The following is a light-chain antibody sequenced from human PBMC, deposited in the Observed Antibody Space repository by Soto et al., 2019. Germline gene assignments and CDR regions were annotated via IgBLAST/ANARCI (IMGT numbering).Light chain of an antibody. J-gene: IGLJ2*01. CDR1: SGDIGGYNY. CDR3: SSYTTSNTLL. CDR2: DVT. Sequence: QSALTRPASVSGSPGQSITISCTGTSGDIGGYNYVSWYQQHPGKAPKLMIYDVTDRPSGVSNRFSGSKSGNTASLTISGLRAEDEADYCCSSYTTSNTLLFGGGTKVTVL. V-gene: IGLV2-14*01.